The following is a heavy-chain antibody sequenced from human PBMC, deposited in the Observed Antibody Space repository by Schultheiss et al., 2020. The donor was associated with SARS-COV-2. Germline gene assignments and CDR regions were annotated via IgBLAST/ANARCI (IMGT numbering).Heavy chain of an antibody. CDR3: ARDSRGAWGFDY. D-gene: IGHD7-27*01. CDR1: GFTFSSYS. J-gene: IGHJ4*02. V-gene: IGHV3-23*01. CDR2: ISGSGGST. Sequence: GESLKISCAASGFTFSSYSMNWVRQAPGKGLEWVSAISGSGGSTYYADSVKGRFTISRDNSKNTLYLQMNSLRAGDTAVYYCARDSRGAWGFDYWGQGTLVTVSS.